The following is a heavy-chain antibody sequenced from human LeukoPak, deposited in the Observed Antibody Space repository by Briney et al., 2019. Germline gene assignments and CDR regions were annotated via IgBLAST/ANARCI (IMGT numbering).Heavy chain of an antibody. Sequence: SETLSLTCTVSGGSINTYYWSWIRQSPGKGLEWIGYVSDRGSTDYTSSLKSRVTMSVDKSKNQFSLKLNSVTAADTAVYFCARDIWGNSAWGQGTLVTVSS. CDR1: GGSINTYY. J-gene: IGHJ5*02. CDR3: ARDIWGNSA. V-gene: IGHV4-59*12. CDR2: VSDRGST. D-gene: IGHD3-16*01.